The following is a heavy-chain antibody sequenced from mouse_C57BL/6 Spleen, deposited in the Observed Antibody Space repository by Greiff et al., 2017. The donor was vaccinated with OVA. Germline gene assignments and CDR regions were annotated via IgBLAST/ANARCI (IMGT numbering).Heavy chain of an antibody. V-gene: IGHV1-55*01. D-gene: IGHD2-4*01. Sequence: QVQLKQPGAELVKPGASVKMSCKASGYTFTSYWITWVKQRPGQGLEWIGDIYPGRGSTNYNEKFKSKATLTVDPSSSTAYMQLSSLTSEDSAVYYWARFPYDYDEEVAYWGQGTLVTVSA. CDR2: IYPGRGST. CDR1: GYTFTSYW. CDR3: ARFPYDYDEEVAY. J-gene: IGHJ3*01.